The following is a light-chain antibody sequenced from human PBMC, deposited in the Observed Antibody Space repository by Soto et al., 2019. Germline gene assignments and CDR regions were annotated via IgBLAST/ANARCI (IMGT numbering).Light chain of an antibody. CDR3: QTWGTGIRV. CDR1: SGHSSYA. CDR2: LNSDGSH. Sequence: QLVLTQSPSASASLGASVKLTCTLSSGHSSYAIAWHQQQPEKGPRYLMKLNSDGSHSKGDGIPDRFSDSSSGAERYLTISSLQSEDEADYYCQTWGTGIRVFGTGTKVTVL. V-gene: IGLV4-69*01. J-gene: IGLJ1*01.